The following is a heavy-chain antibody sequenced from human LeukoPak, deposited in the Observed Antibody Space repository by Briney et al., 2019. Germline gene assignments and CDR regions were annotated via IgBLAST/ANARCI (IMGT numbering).Heavy chain of an antibody. Sequence: SETLSLTCTASGGSISSYYWSWIRQPPGKGLEWIGYIYCSGSNNYNPSLKSRVTISVDTSKNQFSLKLSSVTAADTAVYYCARAGWGGYYFDYWGQGTLVTVSS. CDR1: GGSISSYY. J-gene: IGHJ4*02. V-gene: IGHV4-59*01. CDR3: ARAGWGGYYFDY. D-gene: IGHD3-16*01. CDR2: IYCSGSN.